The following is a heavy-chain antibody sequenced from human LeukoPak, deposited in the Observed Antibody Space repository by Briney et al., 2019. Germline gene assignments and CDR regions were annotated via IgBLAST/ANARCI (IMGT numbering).Heavy chain of an antibody. Sequence: SETLSLTCTVSGGSISSSSYYWGWIRQPPGKGLGWIGSIYYSGSTYYNPSIKSRVAISVDTSKNQFSLKLSSVTAADTAVYYCARTPWAAAGLLDYWGQGTLVTVSS. CDR3: ARTPWAAAGLLDY. CDR1: GGSISSSSYY. CDR2: IYYSGST. D-gene: IGHD6-13*01. J-gene: IGHJ4*02. V-gene: IGHV4-39*07.